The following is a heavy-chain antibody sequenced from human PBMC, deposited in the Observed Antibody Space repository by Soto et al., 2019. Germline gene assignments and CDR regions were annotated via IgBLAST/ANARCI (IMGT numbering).Heavy chain of an antibody. Sequence: PGGSLRLSCAASGFTFSSYSMNWVRQAPGKGLEWVSYISSSSSTIYYADSVKGRFTISRDNAKNSLYLQMNSLRAEDTAVYYWARRRTHSSGWRTSSHFDYWGQGTLVTVSS. J-gene: IGHJ4*02. CDR3: ARRRTHSSGWRTSSHFDY. D-gene: IGHD6-19*01. V-gene: IGHV3-48*01. CDR2: ISSSSSTI. CDR1: GFTFSSYS.